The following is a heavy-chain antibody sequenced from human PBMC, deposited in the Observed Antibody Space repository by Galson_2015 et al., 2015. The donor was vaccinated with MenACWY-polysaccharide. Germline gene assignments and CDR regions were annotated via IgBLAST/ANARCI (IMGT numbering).Heavy chain of an antibody. D-gene: IGHD6-19*01. CDR1: GFTFSSYW. J-gene: IGHJ4*02. CDR3: ARDPVDGSGHFDY. CDR2: IKGDGSSI. V-gene: IGHV3-74*01. Sequence: SLRLSCAASGFTFSSYWMHWARQVPGKGLMWVSRIKGDGSSIIYADSVKGRFTISRDNTKNTVWLQMNSLRVEDTAVYYCARDPVDGSGHFDYWGQGTLVTVSS.